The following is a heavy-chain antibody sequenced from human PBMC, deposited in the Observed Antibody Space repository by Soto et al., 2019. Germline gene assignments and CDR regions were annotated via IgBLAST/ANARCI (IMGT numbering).Heavy chain of an antibody. D-gene: IGHD3-16*02. V-gene: IGHV3-23*01. Sequence: GGSLRLSCAASGFTFSSYAMSWVRQAPGKGLEWVSAISGSGGSTYYADSVKGRFTISRDNSKNTLYLQMNSLRAEDTAVYYCAKDLGLGSHLGELSLYGLRGQGTLVTVSS. CDR3: AKDLGLGSHLGELSLYGL. CDR1: GFTFSSYA. J-gene: IGHJ4*02. CDR2: ISGSGGST.